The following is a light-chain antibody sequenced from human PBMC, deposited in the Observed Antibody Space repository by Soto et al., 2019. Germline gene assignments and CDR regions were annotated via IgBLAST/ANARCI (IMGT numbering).Light chain of an antibody. J-gene: IGKJ1*01. CDR1: QNINSW. Sequence: DIQMTQSPSTLSASVGDRVTITCRASQNINSWLAWYQQQSGKAPKVLIYKASSLESGVPSRFSGSGSGTEFTLTIRSLQPDDFATYYCQQYNTYPWTFGQGTNVEIK. CDR3: QQYNTYPWT. V-gene: IGKV1-5*03. CDR2: KAS.